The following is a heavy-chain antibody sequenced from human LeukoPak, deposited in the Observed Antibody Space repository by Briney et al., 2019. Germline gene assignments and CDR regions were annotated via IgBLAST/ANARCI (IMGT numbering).Heavy chain of an antibody. Sequence: PGGSLRLSCAASGFTFSSYGMHWVRQAPGKGLEWVAVIWYDGSNKYYADSVKGRFTISRDNSKNTLYLQMNSLGAEDTAVYYCARERGRGAAMVTVGYWGQGTLVTVSS. CDR3: ARERGRGAAMVTVGY. V-gene: IGHV3-33*01. J-gene: IGHJ4*02. CDR1: GFTFSSYG. D-gene: IGHD5-18*01. CDR2: IWYDGSNK.